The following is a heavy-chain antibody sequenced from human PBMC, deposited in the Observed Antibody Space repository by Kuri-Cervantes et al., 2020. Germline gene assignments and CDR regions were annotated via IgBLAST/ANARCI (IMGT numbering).Heavy chain of an antibody. Sequence: GGSLRLSCAASGFTFSSYSMNWVRQAPGKGLEWVSGISWNSGRIAYVDSVKGRFTISRDNAKNSLHLQMNSLRTEDTALYYCAKSYCSSTTCQAAHWGQGTLVTVSS. CDR1: GFTFSSYS. J-gene: IGHJ4*02. CDR3: AKSYCSSTTCQAAH. CDR2: ISWNSGRI. D-gene: IGHD2-2*01. V-gene: IGHV3-9*01.